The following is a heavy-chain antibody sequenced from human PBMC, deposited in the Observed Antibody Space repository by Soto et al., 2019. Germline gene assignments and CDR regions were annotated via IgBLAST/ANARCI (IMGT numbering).Heavy chain of an antibody. V-gene: IGHV3-9*01. Sequence: EVQLVESGGGLVQPGRSLRLSCAASGFTFDDYAMHWVRQAPGKGLEWVSGISWNSGSIGYVDSVKGRFTISRDNAKNSLYLQMNSLRAEDTALYYCAKEIGPELRHLFDYWGQGTLVTVSS. CDR2: ISWNSGSI. D-gene: IGHD1-26*01. CDR1: GFTFDDYA. CDR3: AKEIGPELRHLFDY. J-gene: IGHJ4*02.